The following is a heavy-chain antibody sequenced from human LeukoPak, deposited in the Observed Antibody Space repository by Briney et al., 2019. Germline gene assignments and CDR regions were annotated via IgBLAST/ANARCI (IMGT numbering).Heavy chain of an antibody. Sequence: SETLSLTCTVAGGSISSRYWTWIRQSPVKVLDWIGYVYSTGSTNYNPSLKSRVSISVDTSNNQFFLRPTSVNAADTAAYYCARWGDAFDLWGQGTMVTVSS. V-gene: IGHV4-59*11. D-gene: IGHD7-27*01. CDR3: ARWGDAFDL. CDR1: GGSISSRY. J-gene: IGHJ3*01. CDR2: VYSTGST.